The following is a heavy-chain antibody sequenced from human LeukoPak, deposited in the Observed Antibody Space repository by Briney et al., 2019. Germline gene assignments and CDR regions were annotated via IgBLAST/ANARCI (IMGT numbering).Heavy chain of an antibody. V-gene: IGHV1-18*01. J-gene: IGHJ4*02. D-gene: IGHD5-18*01. CDR1: GYTFTSYG. Sequence: GASVKVSCKASGYTFTSYGISWVRQAPGQGLEWMGWISAYSGNTDYSENLQDRVTMTTDTSTSTAYMELRSLRFDDTAVYYCARKDGFTYGLPLDYWGQGTLATVSS. CDR2: ISAYSGNT. CDR3: ARKDGFTYGLPLDY.